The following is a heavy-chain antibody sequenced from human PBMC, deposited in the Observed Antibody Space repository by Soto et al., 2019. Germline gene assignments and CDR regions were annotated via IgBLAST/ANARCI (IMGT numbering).Heavy chain of an antibody. D-gene: IGHD3-3*01. CDR1: GYTFTSYD. J-gene: IGHJ3*02. CDR3: ASPARNYDFWSGYSFDI. CDR2: MNPNSGNT. V-gene: IGHV1-8*01. Sequence: QVQLVQSGAEVKKPGASVKVSCKASGYTFTSYDINWVRQATGQGLEWMGWMNPNSGNTGYAQKFQGRGTMTRNTSISTAYMKLSSLRSEDTAVYYCASPARNYDFWSGYSFDIWGQGTMVTVSS.